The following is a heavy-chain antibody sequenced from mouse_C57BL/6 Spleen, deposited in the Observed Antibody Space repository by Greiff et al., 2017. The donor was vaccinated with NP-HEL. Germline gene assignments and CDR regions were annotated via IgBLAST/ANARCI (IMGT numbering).Heavy chain of an antibody. J-gene: IGHJ4*01. CDR2: ISSGSSTI. CDR3: ARGITTVVSV. D-gene: IGHD1-1*01. V-gene: IGHV5-17*01. CDR1: GFTFSDYG. Sequence: EVKLMESGGGLVKPGGSLKLSCAASGFTFSDYGMHWVRQAPEKGLEWVAYISSGSSTIYYADTVKGRFTISRDNAKNTLFLQMTSLRSEDTAMYYCARGITTVVSVWGQGTSVTVSS.